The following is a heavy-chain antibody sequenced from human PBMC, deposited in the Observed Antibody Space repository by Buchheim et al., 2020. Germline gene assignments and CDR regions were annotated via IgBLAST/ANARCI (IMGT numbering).Heavy chain of an antibody. V-gene: IGHV3-48*03. J-gene: IGHJ5*02. CDR1: GFTFSSYE. D-gene: IGHD3-3*01. CDR2: ISSSGSTI. CDR3: ARENDFWSGSYGWFDP. Sequence: EVQLVESGGGLVQPGGSLRLSCAASGFTFSSYEMNWVRQAPGKGLEWVSYISSSGSTIYYADSVKGRFTISRDNAKNSLYLQMNSLGAEDTAVYYCARENDFWSGSYGWFDPWGQGTL.